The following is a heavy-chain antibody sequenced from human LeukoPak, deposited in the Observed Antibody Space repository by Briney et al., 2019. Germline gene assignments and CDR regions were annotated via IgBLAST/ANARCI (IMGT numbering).Heavy chain of an antibody. D-gene: IGHD6-6*01. CDR1: GFTFSSYE. Sequence: GGSLRLSCAASGFTFSSYEMNWVRQAPGKGLQWVSYISSSGSTIYYADSVKGRFTISRDNAKNSLYLQMNSLRAEDTAVYYCARDDSSSSGLNYYYYGMDVWGQGTTVTVSS. CDR2: ISSSGSTI. J-gene: IGHJ6*02. CDR3: ARDDSSSSGLNYYYYGMDV. V-gene: IGHV3-48*03.